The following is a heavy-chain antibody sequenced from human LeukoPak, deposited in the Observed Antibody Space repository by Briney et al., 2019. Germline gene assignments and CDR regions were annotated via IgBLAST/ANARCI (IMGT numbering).Heavy chain of an antibody. J-gene: IGHJ6*03. CDR3: ARVARYCSGGSCYSNYYYMDV. V-gene: IGHV3-20*04. D-gene: IGHD2-15*01. Sequence: PGGSQRLSCAASGFTFDDYGMSWVRQAPGKGLEWVSGINWNGGSTGHADSVKGRFTISRDNAKNSLYLQMNSLRAEDTALYYCARVARYCSGGSCYSNYYYMDVWGKGTTVTVSS. CDR1: GFTFDDYG. CDR2: INWNGGST.